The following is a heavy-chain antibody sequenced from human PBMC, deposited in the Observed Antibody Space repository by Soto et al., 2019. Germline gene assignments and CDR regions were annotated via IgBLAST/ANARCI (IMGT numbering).Heavy chain of an antibody. D-gene: IGHD3-10*01. J-gene: IGHJ5*02. V-gene: IGHV1-69*13. CDR2: IIPIFGTA. CDR1: GGTFSSYA. Sequence: ASVKVSCKASGGTFSSYAISWVRQAPGQGLEWMGGIIPIFGTANYAQKFQGRVTITADESTSTAYMELSSLRSEDTAVYYCARGMVRGAYNWFDPWGQGTLVTVSS. CDR3: ARGMVRGAYNWFDP.